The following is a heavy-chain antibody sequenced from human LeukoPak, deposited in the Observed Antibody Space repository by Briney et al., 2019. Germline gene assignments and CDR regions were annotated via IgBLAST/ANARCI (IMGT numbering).Heavy chain of an antibody. D-gene: IGHD5-18*01. J-gene: IGHJ4*02. CDR1: GGSISSYY. Sequence: SETLSLTCTVSGGSISSYYWSWIRQPPGKGLEWIGYIYYSGSTNYNPSLKSRVTISVDTSKNQLSLKLSSVTAADTAVYYCAAHTAMAPWYFDYWGQGTLVTVSS. CDR3: AAHTAMAPWYFDY. CDR2: IYYSGST. V-gene: IGHV4-59*01.